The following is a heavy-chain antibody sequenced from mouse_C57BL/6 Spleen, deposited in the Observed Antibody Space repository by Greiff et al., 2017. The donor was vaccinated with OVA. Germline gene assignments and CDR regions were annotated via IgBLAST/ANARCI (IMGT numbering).Heavy chain of an antibody. V-gene: IGHV1-26*01. D-gene: IGHD4-1*01. CDR2: INPNNGGT. J-gene: IGHJ1*03. Sequence: VQLQQSGPELVKPGASVKISCKASGYTFTDYYMNWVKQSHGKSLEWIGDINPNNGGTSYNQKFKGKATLTVDKSSSTAYMELRSLTSEDSAVYYCASPQLGRRYCDVWGTGTTVTVSS. CDR3: ASPQLGRRYCDV. CDR1: GYTFTDYY.